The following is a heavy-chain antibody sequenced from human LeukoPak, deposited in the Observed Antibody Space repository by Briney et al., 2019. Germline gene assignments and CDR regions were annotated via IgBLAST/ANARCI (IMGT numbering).Heavy chain of an antibody. D-gene: IGHD3-3*01. Sequence: PSETLSLTCTVSGGSISTFYWNWIRQPPGKGLEWIGYIYHSGDTRYNPSLKSRVTISLDTSKNQFSLNLTSVTAADTAVYYCTRSAYYRSWFDPWGRGTPVIVSS. J-gene: IGHJ5*02. V-gene: IGHV4-59*12. CDR3: TRSAYYRSWFDP. CDR1: GGSISTFY. CDR2: IYHSGDT.